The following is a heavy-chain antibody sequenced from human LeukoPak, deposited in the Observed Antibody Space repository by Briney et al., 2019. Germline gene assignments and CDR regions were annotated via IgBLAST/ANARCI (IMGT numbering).Heavy chain of an antibody. J-gene: IGHJ5*02. CDR1: VYTFTIYG. CDR2: ISAYNGNT. Sequence: ASVTVSFTSSVYTFTIYGISWVRQAPGQGMEWMGWISAYNGNTNYAQKLHGRVTMTTDTSTSTAYMELRSLRSDDTAVYYFAREQQQLVTNADGSDFDLWGQGTLVTVSS. D-gene: IGHD6-13*01. V-gene: IGHV1-18*01. CDR3: AREQQQLVTNADGSDFDL.